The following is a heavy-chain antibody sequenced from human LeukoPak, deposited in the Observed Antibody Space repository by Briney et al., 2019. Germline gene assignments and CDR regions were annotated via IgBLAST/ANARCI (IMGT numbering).Heavy chain of an antibody. CDR1: GFTFDDYG. J-gene: IGHJ4*02. D-gene: IGHD6-19*01. Sequence: GGSLRLSCAASGFTFDDYGMSWVRQAAGKGLEWVSGINWKGGSTGYADSVKGRFTISRDNAKNSLYLQMNSLRAEDTAVYYCARGFRGWYAEGFDYWGQGTVVTVSS. V-gene: IGHV3-20*04. CDR3: ARGFRGWYAEGFDY. CDR2: INWKGGST.